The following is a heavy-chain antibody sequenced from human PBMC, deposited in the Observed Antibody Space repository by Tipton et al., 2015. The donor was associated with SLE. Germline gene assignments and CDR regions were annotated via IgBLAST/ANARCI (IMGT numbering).Heavy chain of an antibody. CDR2: IYYSGST. J-gene: IGHJ2*01. Sequence: TLSLTCTVSGGSISSHYWSWIRQPPGKGLEWIGYIYYSGSTNYNPSLKSRVTISVDTSKNQFSLKLSSVTAADTAVDYCARSKYSDRYFDLWGRGSLVTVSS. D-gene: IGHD2-15*01. V-gene: IGHV4-59*11. CDR1: GGSISSHY. CDR3: ARSKYSDRYFDL.